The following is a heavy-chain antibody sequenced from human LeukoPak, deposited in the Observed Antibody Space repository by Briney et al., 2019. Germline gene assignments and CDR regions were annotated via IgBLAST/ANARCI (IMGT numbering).Heavy chain of an antibody. CDR3: AKDLNYYDSSSFDY. J-gene: IGHJ4*02. Sequence: PGRSLRLSCAASGFTFDDYAMHWVRQAPGKGLEWVSGISWNSGSIGYADSVKGRFTISRDNAKNSLYLQMNSLRAEDTALYYCAKDLNYYDSSSFDYWGQGTLVTVSS. D-gene: IGHD3-22*01. CDR1: GFTFDDYA. V-gene: IGHV3-9*01. CDR2: ISWNSGSI.